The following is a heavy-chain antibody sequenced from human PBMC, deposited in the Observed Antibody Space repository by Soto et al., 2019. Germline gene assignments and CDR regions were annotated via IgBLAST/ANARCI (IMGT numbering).Heavy chain of an antibody. J-gene: IGHJ5*02. Sequence: PSETLSLTCTVSGGSISSSSYYWGWIRQPPGKGLEWIGSIYYSGGTYYNPSLKSRVTISVDTSKNQFSLKLSSVTAADTAVYYCARHKSIAVAAPRLVGYLNWFDPWGQGTQVTVSS. CDR3: ARHKSIAVAAPRLVGYLNWFDP. CDR2: IYYSGGT. D-gene: IGHD6-19*01. V-gene: IGHV4-39*01. CDR1: GGSISSSSYY.